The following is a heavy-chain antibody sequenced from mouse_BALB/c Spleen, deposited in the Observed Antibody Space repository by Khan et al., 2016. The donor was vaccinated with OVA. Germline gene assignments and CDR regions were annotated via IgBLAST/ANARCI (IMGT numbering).Heavy chain of an antibody. CDR1: GYTFTSYV. J-gene: IGHJ2*01. V-gene: IGHV1S136*01. D-gene: IGHD1-1*01. CDR3: ARIHYGSSLDY. CDR2: INFYNDGT. Sequence: VQLQQSGPELVKPGASVKMSYKASGYTFTSYVMHWVKQKPGQGLEWIGYINFYNDGTKYNEKFKGKATLTSDKASSTAYMELSSLTSEDSAVYYCARIHYGSSLDYWGQGTTLTVSS.